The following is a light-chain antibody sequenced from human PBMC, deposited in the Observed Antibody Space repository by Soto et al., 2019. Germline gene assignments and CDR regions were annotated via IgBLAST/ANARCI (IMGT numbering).Light chain of an antibody. V-gene: IGKV1-39*01. Sequence: IQLTQSPSSVSASVGDRVTITCRTSQSISAYLNWYRQKPGQAPELLIYATSNLHSGVPSRFSGSGSVTEFTLTINSLQPEDLATYYCQQSHSSEYSFGQGTRLEIK. CDR3: QQSHSSEYS. CDR2: ATS. CDR1: QSISAY. J-gene: IGKJ2*01.